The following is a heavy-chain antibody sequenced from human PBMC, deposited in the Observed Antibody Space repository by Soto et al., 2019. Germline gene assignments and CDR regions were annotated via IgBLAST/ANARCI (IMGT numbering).Heavy chain of an antibody. CDR2: IIPILGIA. CDR1: GGTFSSYT. Sequence: ASVKVSCKASGGTFSSYTISWVRQAPGQGLEWMGRIIPILGIANYAQKFQGRVTITADKSTSTAYMELSSLRSEDTAVYYCARVDVPPDRWHRGGLDYWGQGTLVTVSS. CDR3: ARVDVPPDRWHRGGLDY. D-gene: IGHD3-16*02. J-gene: IGHJ4*02. V-gene: IGHV1-69*02.